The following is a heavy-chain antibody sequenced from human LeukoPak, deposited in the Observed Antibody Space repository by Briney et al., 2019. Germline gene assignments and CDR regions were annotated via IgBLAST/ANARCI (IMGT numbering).Heavy chain of an antibody. V-gene: IGHV1-8*03. CDR2: MNPNSGNT. CDR1: GYTFTSYD. D-gene: IGHD1-26*01. Sequence: ASVKVSCKASGYTFTSYDINWVRQATGQGLEWMGWMNPNSGNTGYAQKFQDRVTITRNTSISTAYMELSSLRSEDTAVYYCARGDIVGAPIDWFDPWGQGTLVTVSS. CDR3: ARGDIVGAPIDWFDP. J-gene: IGHJ5*02.